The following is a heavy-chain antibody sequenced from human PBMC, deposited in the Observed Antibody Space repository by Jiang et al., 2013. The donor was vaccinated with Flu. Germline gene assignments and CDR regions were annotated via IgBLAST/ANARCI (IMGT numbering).Heavy chain of an antibody. J-gene: IGHJ4*02. Sequence: KPTQTLTLTCTLSGLSLSTSGVAIGWIRQPPGKALEWLALISWDDDKRYSPSLKSRLTITKDTSKNQVVLAMTNMDPVDTATYYCAHRAALFYYDNSGPSYFDYWGQGTLVTVSS. V-gene: IGHV2-5*02. CDR1: GLSLSTSGVA. CDR2: ISWDDDK. CDR3: AHRAALFYYDNSGPSYFDY. D-gene: IGHD3-22*01.